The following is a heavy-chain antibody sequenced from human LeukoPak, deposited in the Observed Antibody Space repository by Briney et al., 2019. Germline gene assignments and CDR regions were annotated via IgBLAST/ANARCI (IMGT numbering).Heavy chain of an antibody. CDR2: ISWNSGSI. V-gene: IGHV3-9*01. CDR1: GFTFDDYA. Sequence: GGSLRLSCAASGFTFDDYAMHWVRQAPGKGLEWVSGISWNSGSIGYADSVKGRFTISRDNAKNSLYLQMNSLRAEDTAVYYCARSVAGPFGYWGQGTLVTVSS. CDR3: ARSVAGPFGY. J-gene: IGHJ4*02. D-gene: IGHD6-19*01.